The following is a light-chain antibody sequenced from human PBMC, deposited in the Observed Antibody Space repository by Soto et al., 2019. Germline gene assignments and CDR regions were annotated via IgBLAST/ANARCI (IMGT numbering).Light chain of an antibody. CDR3: CSFAGGTTWV. J-gene: IGLJ3*02. V-gene: IGLV2-23*01. Sequence: QSALTQPASVSGSPGQSIAISCTGTSSDVGTYNLVSWYQQRPGKAPKVMIYEGSKRPSGVSDRFSGSKSGSTASLTISGLQAEDEADYYCCSFAGGTTWVFGGGTKLTVL. CDR1: SSDVGTYNL. CDR2: EGS.